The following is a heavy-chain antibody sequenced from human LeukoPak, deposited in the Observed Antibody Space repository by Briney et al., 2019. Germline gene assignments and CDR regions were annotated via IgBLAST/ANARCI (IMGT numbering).Heavy chain of an antibody. CDR2: INAGGGIT. V-gene: IGHV3-23*01. CDR1: GFTFSSYA. J-gene: IGHJ3*02. CDR3: AKDASHAFDI. Sequence: GGSLRLSCVASGFTFSSYAMGWVRQAPGKGLEWVSAINAGGGITYYADSVKGRFTISRDSSRNTLYLQMDSLRAEDTAVYYCAKDASHAFDIWGQGTMVTVSS.